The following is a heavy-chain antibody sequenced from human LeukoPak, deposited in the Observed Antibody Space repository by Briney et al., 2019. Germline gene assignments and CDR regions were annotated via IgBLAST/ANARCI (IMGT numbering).Heavy chain of an antibody. CDR3: ARDQSNYFDY. CDR2: INPNSGGT. D-gene: IGHD6-6*01. Sequence: GASVKVSCKASGYTFTNYYIHWVRQAPGQGLEWMGRINPNSGGTNYAQKFQGRVTMTRDTSISTAYMEVSRLRSEDTAVYYCARDQSNYFDYWGQGTLVTVSS. J-gene: IGHJ4*02. V-gene: IGHV1-2*06. CDR1: GYTFTNYY.